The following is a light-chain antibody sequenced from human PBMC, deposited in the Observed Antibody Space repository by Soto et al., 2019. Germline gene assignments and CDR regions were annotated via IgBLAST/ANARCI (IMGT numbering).Light chain of an antibody. J-gene: IGKJ4*01. CDR2: GAS. V-gene: IGKV3-20*01. Sequence: EIVLTQSPGTLSLSPGERATLSCRASQKIGSSNVAWYQHNPGQAPRLLLFGASSRATGIPDRFSGGGSGTDFTLTITRLDPEDFGVYYCQPYASFLPITFGGGTKVDIK. CDR3: QPYASFLPIT. CDR1: QKIGSSN.